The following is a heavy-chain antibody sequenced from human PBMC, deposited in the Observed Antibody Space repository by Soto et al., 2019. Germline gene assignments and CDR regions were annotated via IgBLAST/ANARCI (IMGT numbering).Heavy chain of an antibody. CDR1: GFTFSHYW. CDR2: IKQDGSEK. Sequence: GSLRLSCAASGFTFSHYWMTWVRQAPGKGLEWVANIKQDGSEKYYVDSVKGRFTISRDNAKNSLYLQMNSLRAEDTAVYYCARDHPYYFDDWGQGALVTVSS. CDR3: ARDHPYYFDD. J-gene: IGHJ4*02. V-gene: IGHV3-7*03.